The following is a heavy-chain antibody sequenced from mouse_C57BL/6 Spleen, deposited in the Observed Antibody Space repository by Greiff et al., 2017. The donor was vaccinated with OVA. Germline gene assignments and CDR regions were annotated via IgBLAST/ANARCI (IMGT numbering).Heavy chain of an antibody. D-gene: IGHD2-1*01. V-gene: IGHV1-54*01. J-gene: IGHJ4*01. CDR1: GYAFTNYL. CDR2: INPGSGGT. Sequence: QVQLQQSGAELVRPGTSVKVSCKASGYAFTNYLIEWVKQRPGQGLEWIGVINPGSGGTNYNEKFKGKATLTADKSSSTAYMQLSSLTSEDSAVYFCARGGNYAYAMDYGGQGTSVTVSS. CDR3: ARGGNYAYAMDY.